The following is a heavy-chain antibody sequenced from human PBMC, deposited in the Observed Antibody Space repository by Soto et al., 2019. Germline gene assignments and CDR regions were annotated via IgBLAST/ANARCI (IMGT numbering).Heavy chain of an antibody. V-gene: IGHV3-23*01. CDR3: AKTIEGLGYCSSTSCSAPLAFDY. Sequence: EGSLRLSCAASGFTFSSYAMSWVRQAPGKGLEWVSAISGSGGSTYYADSVKGRFTISRDNSKNTLYLQMNSLRAEDTAVYYCAKTIEGLGYCSSTSCSAPLAFDYWGQGA. J-gene: IGHJ4*02. CDR2: ISGSGGST. CDR1: GFTFSSYA. D-gene: IGHD2-2*01.